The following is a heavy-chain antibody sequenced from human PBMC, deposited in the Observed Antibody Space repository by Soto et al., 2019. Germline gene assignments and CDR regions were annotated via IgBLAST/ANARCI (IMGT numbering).Heavy chain of an antibody. CDR2: IYYSGGT. D-gene: IGHD2-15*01. CDR1: GGSISSSSYY. CDR3: ARTEGCSGGSCYLIPANNWFDP. Sequence: SETLSLTCTVSGGSISSSSYYWGWIRQPPGKGLEWIGSIYYSGGTYYNPSLKSRVTISVDTSKNQFSLKLSSVTAADTAVYYCARTEGCSGGSCYLIPANNWFDPWGQGTLVTVSS. J-gene: IGHJ5*02. V-gene: IGHV4-39*01.